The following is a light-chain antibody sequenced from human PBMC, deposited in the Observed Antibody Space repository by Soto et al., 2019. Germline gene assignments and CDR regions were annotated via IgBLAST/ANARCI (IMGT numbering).Light chain of an antibody. J-gene: IGLJ1*01. CDR1: SSDVGSYNL. V-gene: IGLV2-14*02. CDR2: GGT. Sequence: QSALTQPASVSGSPGQSITISRTGTSSDVGSYNLVSWYQQLPGKAPKLMIFGGTKRPSGVSSRFSGSKSGNTASLTISGLQAEDEADYYCTSYTSSTPFYVFGTGTKVTV. CDR3: TSYTSSTPFYV.